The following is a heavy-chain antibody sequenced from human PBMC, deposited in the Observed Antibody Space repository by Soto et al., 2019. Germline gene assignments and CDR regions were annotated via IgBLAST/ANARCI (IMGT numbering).Heavy chain of an antibody. CDR2: ISSSSSYI. CDR3: ARVGVGDEMTYYYGMDV. V-gene: IGHV3-21*01. Sequence: GSLRLSCAASGFTFSSYSMNWVRQAPGKGLEWVSSISSSSSYIYYADSVKGRVTISRDNAKNSLYLQMNSLRAEDTAVYYCARVGVGDEMTYYYGMDVWGQGTTVTVSS. J-gene: IGHJ6*02. CDR1: GFTFSSYS. D-gene: IGHD3-16*01.